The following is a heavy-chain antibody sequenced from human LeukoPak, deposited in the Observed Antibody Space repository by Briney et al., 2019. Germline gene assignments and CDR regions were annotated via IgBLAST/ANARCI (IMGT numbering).Heavy chain of an antibody. CDR1: GYTLTELS. D-gene: IGHD5-12*01. Sequence: ASVKVSCKVSGYTLTELSMHWVRQAPGKGLEWMGGFDPEDGETIYAQKFQGRVTMTEDTSTDTAYMELSSLRAEDTAVYYCARDRLIMATIFYYFDYWGQGTLVTVSS. CDR3: ARDRLIMATIFYYFDY. V-gene: IGHV1-24*01. CDR2: FDPEDGET. J-gene: IGHJ4*02.